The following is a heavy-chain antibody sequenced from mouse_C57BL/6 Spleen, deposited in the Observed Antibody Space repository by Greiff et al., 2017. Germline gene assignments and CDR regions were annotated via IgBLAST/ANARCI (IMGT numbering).Heavy chain of an antibody. CDR2: IYPRSGNT. CDR3: ARTTVVATPYYFDY. J-gene: IGHJ2*01. CDR1: GYTFTSYG. Sequence: VQLQQSGAELARPGASVKLSCKASGYTFTSYGICWVQQRTGQGLEWIGEIYPRSGNTYYNEKFKGKATLTADKSSSTAYMELRSLTSEDSAVYFCARTTVVATPYYFDYWGQGTTLTVSS. D-gene: IGHD1-1*01. V-gene: IGHV1-81*01.